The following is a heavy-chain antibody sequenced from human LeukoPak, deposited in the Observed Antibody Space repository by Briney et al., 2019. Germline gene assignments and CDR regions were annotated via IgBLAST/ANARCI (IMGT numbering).Heavy chain of an antibody. V-gene: IGHV3-23*01. Sequence: GGSLRLSCAASGFTFSSYWMSWVRQAPGKGLEWVSAISGSGGSTYYADSVKGRFTISRDNSKNTLYLQMNSLRAEDTAVYYCATGSQIREAAYWGQGTLVTVSS. D-gene: IGHD3-10*01. J-gene: IGHJ4*02. CDR1: GFTFSSYW. CDR3: ATGSQIREAAY. CDR2: ISGSGGST.